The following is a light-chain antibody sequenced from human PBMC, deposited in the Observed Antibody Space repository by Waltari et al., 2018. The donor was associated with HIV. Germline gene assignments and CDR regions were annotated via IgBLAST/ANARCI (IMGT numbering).Light chain of an antibody. CDR3: QQYNNWPPT. J-gene: IGKJ1*01. V-gene: IGKV3-15*01. CDR2: GAS. CDR1: QSVTRN. Sequence: EIVMTQSPAILSVSPGERATLSCRASQSVTRNLAWYQQKPGQAPRLLIYGASTRATGIPARFSGSGSGTEFTLTIRSLQSEDFAVYYCQQYNNWPPTFGQGTKVEIK.